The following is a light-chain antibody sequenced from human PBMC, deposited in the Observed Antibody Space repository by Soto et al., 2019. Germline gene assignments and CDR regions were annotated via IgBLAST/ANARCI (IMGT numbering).Light chain of an antibody. V-gene: IGLV1-44*01. CDR2: SNN. CDR1: SSNIGRNT. J-gene: IGLJ2*01. CDR3: TTWDDSLNGVV. Sequence: QSVLTQPPSASGTPGQRVTISCSGSSSNIGRNTVNWYQQLPGTAPKLLIYSNNQRLSGVPDRFSGSKSGTSASLAISGLQSEDEADYYCTTWDDSLNGVVFGGGTKVTVL.